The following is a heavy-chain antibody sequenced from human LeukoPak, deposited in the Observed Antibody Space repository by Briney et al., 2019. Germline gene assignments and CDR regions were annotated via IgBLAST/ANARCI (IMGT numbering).Heavy chain of an antibody. V-gene: IGHV4-4*07. D-gene: IGHD2-2*01. CDR2: IYTSGST. Sequence: SETLSLTCTVSGGSISSYYWSWIRQPAGKGLEWIGRIYTSGSTNYNPSLESRVTMSVDTSKNQFSLKLSSVTAADTAVYYCARENGAIVVVPAAMEGWFDPWGQGTLVTVSS. CDR1: GGSISSYY. J-gene: IGHJ5*02. CDR3: ARENGAIVVVPAAMEGWFDP.